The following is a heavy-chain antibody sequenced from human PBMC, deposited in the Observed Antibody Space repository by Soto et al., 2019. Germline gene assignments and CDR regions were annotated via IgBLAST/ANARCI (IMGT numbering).Heavy chain of an antibody. Sequence: PGGSLRLSCAASGFTFSSYGMHWVRQAPGKGLEWVAVISYDGSNKYYADSVKGRFTISRDNSKNTPYLQMNSLRAEDTAVYYCAILVVAAGHDAFDIWGQGTMVTVSS. CDR2: ISYDGSNK. J-gene: IGHJ3*02. CDR3: AILVVAAGHDAFDI. V-gene: IGHV3-30*03. D-gene: IGHD2-15*01. CDR1: GFTFSSYG.